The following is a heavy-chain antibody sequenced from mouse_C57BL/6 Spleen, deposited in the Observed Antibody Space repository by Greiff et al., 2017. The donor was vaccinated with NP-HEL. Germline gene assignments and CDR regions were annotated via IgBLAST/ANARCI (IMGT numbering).Heavy chain of an antibody. Sequence: VQLQQSVAELVRPGASVKLSCTASGFNIKNTYMHWVKQRPEQGLEWIGRIDPANGNTKYAPKFQGKATLTAATSSNTAYLQLSSLTSEDTAIYYCASAPYYGSSDVDYWGQGTTRTVSS. V-gene: IGHV14-3*01. CDR1: GFNIKNTY. J-gene: IGHJ2*01. D-gene: IGHD1-1*01. CDR2: IDPANGNT. CDR3: ASAPYYGSSDVDY.